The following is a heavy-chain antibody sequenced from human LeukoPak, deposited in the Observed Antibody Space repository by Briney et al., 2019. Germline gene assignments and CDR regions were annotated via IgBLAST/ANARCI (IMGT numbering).Heavy chain of an antibody. D-gene: IGHD3-22*01. CDR2: INPNSGVT. CDR3: ARGGSRYDSSGYYP. CDR1: RYTFTGYY. V-gene: IGHV1-2*02. Sequence: ASVKVSCKASRYTFTGYYMHWVRQAPGQGLEWMGWINPNSGVTDYAQNFQGRVTMTRDTSISTAYVELSRLRSDDTAVYYCARGGSRYDSSGYYPWGQGTLVTVSS. J-gene: IGHJ5*02.